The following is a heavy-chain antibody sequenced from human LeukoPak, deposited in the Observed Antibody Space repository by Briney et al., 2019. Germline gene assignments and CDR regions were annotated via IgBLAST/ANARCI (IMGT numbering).Heavy chain of an antibody. CDR3: AKDLGEYYYDSSGYYPDY. CDR1: GFTFSSYA. J-gene: IGHJ4*02. Sequence: GGSLRLSCAASGFTFSSYAMSWVRQAPGKGLEWVSAISGSGGSTYYADSVKGRFTISRDNSKKTLYLQMNSLRAEDTAVYYCAKDLGEYYYDSSGYYPDYWGQGTLVTVSS. D-gene: IGHD3-22*01. CDR2: ISGSGGST. V-gene: IGHV3-23*01.